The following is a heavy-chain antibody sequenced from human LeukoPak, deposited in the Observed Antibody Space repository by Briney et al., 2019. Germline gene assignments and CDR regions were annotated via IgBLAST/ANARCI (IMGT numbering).Heavy chain of an antibody. CDR2: INPNSGGT. J-gene: IGHJ4*02. Sequence: ASVKVSCKASGYTFTGYYMHWVRQAPGQGLEWMGWINPNSGGTNYAQKFQGRVTMTRDTSISTAYMELSRLRSDDTAVYYCARAEVATIGLFDYWGQGTLVTVSS. CDR1: GYTFTGYY. CDR3: ARAEVATIGLFDY. D-gene: IGHD5-24*01. V-gene: IGHV1-2*02.